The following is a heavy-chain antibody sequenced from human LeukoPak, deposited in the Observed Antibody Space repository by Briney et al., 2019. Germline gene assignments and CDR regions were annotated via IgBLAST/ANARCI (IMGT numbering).Heavy chain of an antibody. CDR3: ARLPYDILTGYYTYYFDY. V-gene: IGHV4-39*01. J-gene: IGHJ4*02. CDR1: GGSISSSSYY. CDR2: IYFSGST. D-gene: IGHD3-9*01. Sequence: PSETLSLTCTVSGGSISSSSYYWGWIRQPPGKGLERIGSIYFSGSTYYNPSLKSRVTISVDTSKNQFSLKLSSVTAADTAVYYCARLPYDILTGYYTYYFDYWGQGTLVTVSS.